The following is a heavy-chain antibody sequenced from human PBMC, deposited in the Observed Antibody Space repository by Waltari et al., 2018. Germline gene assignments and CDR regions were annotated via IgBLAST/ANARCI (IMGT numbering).Heavy chain of an antibody. V-gene: IGHV3-72*01. J-gene: IGHJ3*02. CDR2: SRHQDGGYSI. D-gene: IGHD3-16*01. Sequence: EVQLVESGGGLVQPGGSLRLSCEVSGFIFSDYRMDWVRQAPGKGLEWVARSRHQDGGYSIEYAPSVKGRFTISRDDSKNSLYLQMNSLRTEDTAVYYCSRDNGRYGFDIWGQGAMVTVSS. CDR1: GFIFSDYR. CDR3: SRDNGRYGFDI.